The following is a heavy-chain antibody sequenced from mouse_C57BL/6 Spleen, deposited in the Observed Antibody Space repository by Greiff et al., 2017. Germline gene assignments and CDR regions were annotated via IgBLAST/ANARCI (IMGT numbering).Heavy chain of an antibody. Sequence: VQLQQSGAELVRPGASVKLSCKASGYTFTDYYINWVKQRPGQGLEWIARIYPGSGNTYYNEKFKGKATLTAEKSSSTAYMQLSSLTSEDSAVYFCARGGRCAMDYWGQGTSVTVSS. CDR1: GYTFTDYY. CDR2: IYPGSGNT. V-gene: IGHV1-76*01. CDR3: ARGGRCAMDY. J-gene: IGHJ4*01.